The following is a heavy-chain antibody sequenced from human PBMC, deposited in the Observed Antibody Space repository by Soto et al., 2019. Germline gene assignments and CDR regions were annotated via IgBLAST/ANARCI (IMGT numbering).Heavy chain of an antibody. D-gene: IGHD3-10*01. J-gene: IGHJ4*02. CDR1: GDTFNFYT. Sequence: QVQLVQSGAEVKEPGSSVRVSCTASGDTFNFYTISWVRQVPGQGPEWMGRIIPMLGMSNYAQKFQGRVTIMAEKSTSTVYMNLSGLTSEDTAVYYCATNYGSGSTHVDYWGQGTLVTVSS. CDR3: ATNYGSGSTHVDY. V-gene: IGHV1-69*02. CDR2: IIPMLGMS.